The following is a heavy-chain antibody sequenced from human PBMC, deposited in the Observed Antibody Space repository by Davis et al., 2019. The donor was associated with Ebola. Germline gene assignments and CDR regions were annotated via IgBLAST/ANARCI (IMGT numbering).Heavy chain of an antibody. Sequence: SVKVSCKTSGGSFSSHPISWVRQAPRQGLEWMGGIIPILDTPHYAQKFQGRITITADTSTSTAYMELSSLRSEDTATYFCARDFDGGNYYFDYWGPGTPVTVSS. CDR1: GGSFSSHP. V-gene: IGHV1-69*10. J-gene: IGHJ4*02. CDR3: ARDFDGGNYYFDY. D-gene: IGHD3-9*01. CDR2: IIPILDTP.